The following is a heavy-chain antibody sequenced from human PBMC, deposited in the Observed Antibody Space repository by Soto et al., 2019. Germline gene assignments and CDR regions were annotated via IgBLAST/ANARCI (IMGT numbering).Heavy chain of an antibody. J-gene: IGHJ4*02. V-gene: IGHV3-9*01. CDR2: ISWNSGSI. CDR3: AKDGANYCESSGTDGAFDC. Sequence: EVQLVESGGGLVQPGRSLRLSCAASGFTFDDYAMHWVRQAPGTGLEWVSGISWNSGSIGYADSVKGPFTISRDNPKHDLYLQMNSLRAEDTALYYCAKDGANYCESSGTDGAFDCWGQGSLVTVSS. CDR1: GFTFDDYA. D-gene: IGHD3-22*01.